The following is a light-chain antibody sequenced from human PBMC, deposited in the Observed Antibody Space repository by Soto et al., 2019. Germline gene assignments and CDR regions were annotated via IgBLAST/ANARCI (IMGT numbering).Light chain of an antibody. CDR3: QQYNNWPPWT. J-gene: IGKJ1*01. V-gene: IGKV3-15*01. Sequence: DIVLTQSPGTLSLSPGERATLSCRAGRTVRSSSLAWYQQKPGQAPRLLIFGASTRATGIPARFSGSGSGTEFTLTISSLQSEVFAVYYCQQYNNWPPWTFGQGTKVDIK. CDR1: RTVRSS. CDR2: GAS.